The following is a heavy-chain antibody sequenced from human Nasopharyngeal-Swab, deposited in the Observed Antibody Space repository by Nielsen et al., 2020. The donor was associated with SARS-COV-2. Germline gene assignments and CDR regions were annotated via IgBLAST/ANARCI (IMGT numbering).Heavy chain of an antibody. CDR1: IGTSSDYS. V-gene: IGHV4-34*01. CDR3: ARVSDY. CDR2: INYSGRT. J-gene: IGHJ4*02. Sequence: SETLSPTCAVYIGTSSDYSWMWIRQPPGKGLEWIGEINYSGRTNYNPSLESRVTISIDTSKNQFSLKVTSVTAADTAVYYCARVSDYWSQGTLVTVSS.